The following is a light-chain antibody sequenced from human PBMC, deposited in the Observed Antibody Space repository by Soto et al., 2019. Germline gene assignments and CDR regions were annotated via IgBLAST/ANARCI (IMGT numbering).Light chain of an antibody. CDR3: QQLNKYPST. V-gene: IGKV1-9*01. Sequence: IPLTQSPSSLSASVGDRVTITCRASQGISSDLGWYQQKPGKAPKLLIYGASTLQSGVPSRFSGSGSETDFTLTISSLQPEDFATYYCQQLNKYPSTFGGGTKVDIK. J-gene: IGKJ4*01. CDR2: GAS. CDR1: QGISSD.